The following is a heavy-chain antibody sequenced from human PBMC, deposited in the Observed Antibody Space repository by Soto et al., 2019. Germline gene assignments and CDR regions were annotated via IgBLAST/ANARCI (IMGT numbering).Heavy chain of an antibody. V-gene: IGHV3-23*01. D-gene: IGHD3-3*01. CDR2: ISGSGGST. J-gene: IGHJ5*02. Sequence: GSLRLSCTASGFTFSSYAMSWVRQAPGKGLEWVSAISGSGGSTYYADSVKGRFTISRDNSKNTLYLQMNSLRAEDTAVYYCAKDREIDDFWSGYSLNWFDPWGQGTLVTVSS. CDR3: AKDREIDDFWSGYSLNWFDP. CDR1: GFTFSSYA.